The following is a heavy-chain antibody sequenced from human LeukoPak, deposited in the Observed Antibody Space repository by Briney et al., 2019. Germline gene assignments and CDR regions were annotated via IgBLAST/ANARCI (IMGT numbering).Heavy chain of an antibody. J-gene: IGHJ5*02. CDR2: IIPSFGTA. D-gene: IGHD2-15*01. V-gene: IGHV1-69*13. CDR3: AKGGYCSGGTCYIRGFDP. CDR1: GYTFTSYG. Sequence: GASVKVSCKASGYTFTSYGISWVRQAPGQGLEWMGGIIPSFGTANYAQKFEGRVNITADESTNIAYMELRSLRSEDAAVYYCAKGGYCSGGTCYIRGFDPWGQGTLVTVSS.